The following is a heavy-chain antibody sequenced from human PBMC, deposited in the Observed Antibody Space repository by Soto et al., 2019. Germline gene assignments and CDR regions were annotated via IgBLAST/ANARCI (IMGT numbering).Heavy chain of an antibody. Sequence: PSETLSLTCAVYGGSFSGYYCSWIRQPPGKGLEWIGYMYNTGSTVYNPSFKSRVTISVDTSKNQFSLKLNSVTAADTAVYYCARDLWGYCGTDCYPLDVWGQGTTVTVSS. V-gene: IGHV4-59*01. CDR3: ARDLWGYCGTDCYPLDV. CDR2: MYNTGST. J-gene: IGHJ6*02. D-gene: IGHD2-21*02. CDR1: GGSFSGYY.